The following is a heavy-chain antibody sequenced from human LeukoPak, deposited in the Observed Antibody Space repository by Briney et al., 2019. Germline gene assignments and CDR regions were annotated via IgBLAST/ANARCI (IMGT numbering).Heavy chain of an antibody. V-gene: IGHV3-23*01. CDR2: LSGSGGGT. J-gene: IGHJ5*02. Sequence: GGSLRLSCAVSGITLSNYGMSWVRQAPGKGLEWVAGLSGSGGGTNYADSVQGRFTISRDNPKNTLYLQMNSLRAEDTAVYYCARDYCSGGSCYPWGQGTLVTVSS. CDR1: GITLSNYG. CDR3: ARDYCSGGSCYP. D-gene: IGHD2-15*01.